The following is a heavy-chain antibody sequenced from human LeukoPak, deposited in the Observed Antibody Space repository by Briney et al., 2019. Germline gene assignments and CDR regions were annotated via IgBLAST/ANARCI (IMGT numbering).Heavy chain of an antibody. V-gene: IGHV1-2*02. CDR1: SYRFTDYY. Sequence: ASVKVSCKASSYRFTDYYIYWVRQAPGQGLEWMGWINPNSGGTNYAQKFQGRVTMTRDTSISTAYMDLSRLTSDDTALYYRARGGLETVPGKYYHYVMDVWGQGTTVTVSS. J-gene: IGHJ6*02. D-gene: IGHD6-19*01. CDR3: ARGGLETVPGKYYHYVMDV. CDR2: INPNSGGT.